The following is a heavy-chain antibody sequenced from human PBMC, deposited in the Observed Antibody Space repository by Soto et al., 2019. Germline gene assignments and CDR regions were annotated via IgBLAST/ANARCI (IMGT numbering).Heavy chain of an antibody. Sequence: PSETLSLTCAVSGGSISSGGYSWSWIRQPPGKGLEWIGYIYHSGSTYYNPSLKSRVTISVDRSKNQFSLKLSSVTAADTAVYYCARRYHWNWSWFDPWGQGTLVTVSS. V-gene: IGHV4-30-2*01. J-gene: IGHJ5*02. CDR1: GGSISSGGYS. CDR2: IYHSGST. D-gene: IGHD1-7*01. CDR3: ARRYHWNWSWFDP.